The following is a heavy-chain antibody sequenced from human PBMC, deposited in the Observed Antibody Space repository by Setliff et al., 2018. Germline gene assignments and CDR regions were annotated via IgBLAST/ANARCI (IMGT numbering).Heavy chain of an antibody. CDR3: ARAHRYYSDTSGYYYDQGRSAFDI. V-gene: IGHV3-21*04. Sequence: GGSLRLSCAASGFNFRNSAMNWVRQAPGTGLEWVSSISPSSSHIYYADSAEGRFTISRDNAKNSLYLQMNSLRVEDTALYYCARAHRYYSDTSGYYYDQGRSAFDIWGQGTMVTVSS. CDR1: GFNFRNSA. CDR2: ISPSSSHI. D-gene: IGHD3-22*01. J-gene: IGHJ3*02.